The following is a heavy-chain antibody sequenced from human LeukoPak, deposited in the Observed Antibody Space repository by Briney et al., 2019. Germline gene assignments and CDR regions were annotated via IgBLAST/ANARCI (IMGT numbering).Heavy chain of an antibody. CDR3: ARDWPSYYDILTGYYDY. CDR1: GYTFTGYY. J-gene: IGHJ4*02. Sequence: EASVKVSCKASGYTFTGYYMHWVRQAPGQGLEWMGWINPNSGGTNYAQKFQGRVTMTRDTSISTAYMELSRLRSDDTAVYYCARDWPSYYDILTGYYDYWGQGTLVTVSS. D-gene: IGHD3-9*01. CDR2: INPNSGGT. V-gene: IGHV1-2*02.